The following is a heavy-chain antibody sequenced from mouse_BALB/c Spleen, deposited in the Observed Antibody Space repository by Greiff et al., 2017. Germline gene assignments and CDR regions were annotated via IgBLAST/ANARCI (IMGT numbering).Heavy chain of an antibody. Sequence: DVQLQESGTVLARPGASVKMSCKASGYTFTSYWMHWVKQRPGQGLEWIGAIYPGNSDTSYNQKFKGKAKLTAVTSTSTAYMELSSLTNEDSAVYYCTRDYYGSSSYYFDYWGQGTTRTVSS. D-gene: IGHD1-1*01. CDR1: GYTFTSYW. J-gene: IGHJ2*01. V-gene: IGHV1-5*01. CDR2: IYPGNSDT. CDR3: TRDYYGSSSYYFDY.